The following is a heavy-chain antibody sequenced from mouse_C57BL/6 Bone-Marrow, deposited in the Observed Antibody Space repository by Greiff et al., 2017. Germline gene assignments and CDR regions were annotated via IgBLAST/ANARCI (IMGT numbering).Heavy chain of an antibody. Sequence: EVKLVESGGGLVQPGGSLKLSCAASGFNFSDYYMSWVRQTPEKRLEWVAYISNGGGSTYYPDTVQGRFTISRDNAKNTLYLQMSRLKSEDTAMYYCARHDDHYSGNAMDCWGQGTSVTVSS. CDR2: ISNGGGST. V-gene: IGHV5-12*01. CDR1: GFNFSDYY. D-gene: IGHD1-1*01. J-gene: IGHJ4*01. CDR3: ARHDDHYSGNAMDC.